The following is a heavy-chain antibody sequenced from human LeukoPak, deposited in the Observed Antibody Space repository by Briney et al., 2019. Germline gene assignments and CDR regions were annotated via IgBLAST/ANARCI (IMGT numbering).Heavy chain of an antibody. CDR3: ARGSAYWYY. J-gene: IGHJ4*02. D-gene: IGHD3-22*01. CDR1: GGSISSYY. V-gene: IGHV4-59*01. CDR2: IYDTGTT. Sequence: SETLSLTCTVSGGSISSYYWSWLRQSPGKGLEWIGYIYDTGTTNYNPSLSSRVTTSVDTSRNQFSLKLNSLTAADTAVYYCARGSAYWYYWGQGTLVTVSS.